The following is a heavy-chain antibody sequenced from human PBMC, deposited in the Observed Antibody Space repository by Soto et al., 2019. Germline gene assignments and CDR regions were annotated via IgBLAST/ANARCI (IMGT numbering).Heavy chain of an antibody. V-gene: IGHV3-11*01. Sequence: GGSLRLSCAASGFTFSDYYMSWIRQAPGRGLEWVSYISSSGLSINYADSVKGRFTISRDNADNSLYLQMNSLRAEDTAVYYCARGGTWFGESYFTYWGQGTRVTVSS. CDR3: ARGGTWFGESYFTY. CDR2: ISSSGLSI. D-gene: IGHD3-10*01. J-gene: IGHJ4*02. CDR1: GFTFSDYY.